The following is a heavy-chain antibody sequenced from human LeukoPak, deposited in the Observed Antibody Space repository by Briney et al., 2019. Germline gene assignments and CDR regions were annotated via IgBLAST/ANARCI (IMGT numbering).Heavy chain of an antibody. CDR2: IHYGGSDK. V-gene: IGHV3-30*02. Sequence: GGSLRLSCEASGFTFSRYGMHWVRQAPGKGLEWVAFIHYGGSDKSYADSVKGRFTISRDNPKNTLYLQMGSLRAEDTAVYYCAKEFSFTTRARGNSHYFDYWGQGILVTVSS. D-gene: IGHD1-26*01. CDR3: AKEFSFTTRARGNSHYFDY. J-gene: IGHJ4*02. CDR1: GFTFSRYG.